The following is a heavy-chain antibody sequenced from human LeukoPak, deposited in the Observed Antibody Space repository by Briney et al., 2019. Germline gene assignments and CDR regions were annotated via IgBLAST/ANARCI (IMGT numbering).Heavy chain of an antibody. CDR1: GFTFSSYW. D-gene: IGHD1-1*01. Sequence: GGSLRLSCAASGFTFSSYWMSWVRPAPGKGLEWVANIKQDGSEKYYVDSVKGRFTISRDNAKNSLYLQMNSLRAEDTAVYYCARGAGLEPFDYWGQGTLVTVSS. CDR3: ARGAGLEPFDY. V-gene: IGHV3-7*01. J-gene: IGHJ4*02. CDR2: IKQDGSEK.